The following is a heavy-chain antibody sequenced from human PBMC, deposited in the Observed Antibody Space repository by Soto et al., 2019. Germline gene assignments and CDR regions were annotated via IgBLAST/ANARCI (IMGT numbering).Heavy chain of an antibody. CDR1: GGSIRGYY. V-gene: IGHV4-59*01. Sequence: PLETQSHTWTVSGGSIRGYYWSWIRQPPGKGLEWIGYIYYSGSPNYNPSLKSRVTISVDTSQNQFSLKLSSVTAADTAVYYCAKDRHYDSSGLDYWGQGTLVTVSS. CDR2: IYYSGSP. CDR3: AKDRHYDSSGLDY. J-gene: IGHJ4*02. D-gene: IGHD3-22*01.